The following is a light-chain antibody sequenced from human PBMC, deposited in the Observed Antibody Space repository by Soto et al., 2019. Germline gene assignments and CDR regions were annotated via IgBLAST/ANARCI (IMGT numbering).Light chain of an antibody. CDR2: DVN. V-gene: IGLV2-14*03. CDR3: YSWNSNSDTHYV. J-gene: IGLJ1*01. Sequence: QSALTQPASVSGSPGQSITISCTGTSSDIGASNYASWYQQHPGQAPKLMISDVNNRPSGISDRFSGSKSGNTASLTISGLHADYYADYYCYSWNSNSDTHYVFGTGTKLTVL. CDR1: SSDIGASNY.